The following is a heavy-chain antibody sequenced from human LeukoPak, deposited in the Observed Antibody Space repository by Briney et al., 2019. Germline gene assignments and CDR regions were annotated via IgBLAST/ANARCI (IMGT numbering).Heavy chain of an antibody. V-gene: IGHV7-4-1*02. D-gene: IGHD6-13*01. Sequence: ASVKVSCKASGYTFTSYAMNWVRQAPGQGLEWMGWIDTNTGNPTYAQGFTGRFVFSLDTSVSTAYLQISSLKAEDTAVYYCVRDPVAAGRGYFDYWGQGTLVTVSS. J-gene: IGHJ4*02. CDR1: GYTFTSYA. CDR2: IDTNTGNP. CDR3: VRDPVAAGRGYFDY.